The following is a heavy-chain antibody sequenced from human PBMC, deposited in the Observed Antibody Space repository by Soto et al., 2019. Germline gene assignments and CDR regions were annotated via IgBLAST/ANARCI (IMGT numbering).Heavy chain of an antibody. J-gene: IGHJ5*02. CDR2: IYHGGST. V-gene: IGHV4-59*08. Sequence: SQTLSLTCTVCVGSISSYYWSWIRQPPGKGLEWIGSIYHGGSTYYNPSLNSRFTLSIDMTNNHVSLILNSVTAADTTVYYCARVGPWVPYYYDSSPYTFENWFDPWGQGTLVTVSS. D-gene: IGHD3-22*01. CDR1: VGSISSYY. CDR3: ARVGPWVPYYYDSSPYTFENWFDP.